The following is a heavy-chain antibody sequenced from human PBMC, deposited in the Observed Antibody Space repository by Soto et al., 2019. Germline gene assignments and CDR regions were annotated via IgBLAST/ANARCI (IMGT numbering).Heavy chain of an antibody. J-gene: IGHJ3*01. CDR1: GGTFTTYT. CDR2: VIPLFGTT. Sequence: QVQLVQSGAEVRKPGSSVKVSCKTSGGTFTTYTIYWVRQAPGQGLEWMGRVIPLFGTTKYAQNFQDRVTITAEESTSTAYLKLSSLRSEDTAVYYCARRLDDRADAAFDVWGEGTAVTVSA. V-gene: IGHV1-69*18. D-gene: IGHD6-25*01. CDR3: ARRLDDRADAAFDV.